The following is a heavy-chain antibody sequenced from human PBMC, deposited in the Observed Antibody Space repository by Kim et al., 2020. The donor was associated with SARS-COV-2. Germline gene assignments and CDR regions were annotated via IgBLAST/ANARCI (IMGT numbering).Heavy chain of an antibody. J-gene: IGHJ4*02. CDR3: ATGHMHAYEN. V-gene: IGHV3-74*01. CDR2: RST. D-gene: IGHD1-1*01. Sequence: RSTRYADPVKGRFTISRDNAKNMVYLQMNSLRAEDTATYFCATGHMHAYENWGQGTLVTVSS.